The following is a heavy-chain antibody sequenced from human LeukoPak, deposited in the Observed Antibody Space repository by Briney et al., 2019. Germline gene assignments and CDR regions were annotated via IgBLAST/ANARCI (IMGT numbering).Heavy chain of an antibody. D-gene: IGHD5-24*01. CDR2: IYYSGST. V-gene: IGHV4-59*01. CDR1: GGSISSYH. Sequence: SETLSLTCTVSGGSISSYHWSWIRQPPGKGLEWIGYIYYSGSTNYNPSLKSRVTISVDTSKNQFSLKLSSVTAADTAVYYCARKEIYMYYFDYWGQGTLVTVSS. J-gene: IGHJ4*02. CDR3: ARKEIYMYYFDY.